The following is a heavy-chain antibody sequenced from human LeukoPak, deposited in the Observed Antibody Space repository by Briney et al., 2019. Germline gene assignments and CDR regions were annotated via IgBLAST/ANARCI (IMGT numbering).Heavy chain of an antibody. Sequence: ASVKVSCKASGYTFTTYGLSWVRQAPGQGLEWMGWITTYNGDTDYAQKLQGRVTMTADTSTSTAYMELRSLRSDDTAAYYCARWAGYCSGGSCYTASYYYYYMDVWGKGTTVTVSS. CDR1: GYTFTTYG. J-gene: IGHJ6*03. V-gene: IGHV1-18*01. CDR3: ARWAGYCSGGSCYTASYYYYYMDV. CDR2: ITTYNGDT. D-gene: IGHD2-15*01.